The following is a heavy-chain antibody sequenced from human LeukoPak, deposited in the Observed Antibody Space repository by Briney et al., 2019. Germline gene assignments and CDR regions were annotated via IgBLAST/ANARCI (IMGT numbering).Heavy chain of an antibody. J-gene: IGHJ1*01. CDR1: GESFSGYY. V-gene: IGHV4-34*01. Sequence: PSETLSLTCAVYGESFSGYYWSWIRQPPGKGLEWIGEINHSGSTNYNPSLKSRVTISVDTSKNQFSLKLSSVTAADTAVYYCARGRIAAAQKYFQHWGQGTLVTVSS. CDR2: INHSGST. CDR3: ARGRIAAAQKYFQH. D-gene: IGHD6-13*01.